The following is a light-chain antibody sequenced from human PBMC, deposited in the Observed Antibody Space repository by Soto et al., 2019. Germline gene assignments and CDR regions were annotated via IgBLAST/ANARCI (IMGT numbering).Light chain of an antibody. CDR2: AAS. CDR1: QTISSW. CDR3: QQSFNSPRT. Sequence: DIQMPQSPSTLSGSVGDRVTITCRASQTISSWLAWYQQKPGKAPNLLIYAASNLQGGVPSRFSGSGSGTDFTLTISSLQPEDFATYYCQQSFNSPRTFGQGTKVDIK. J-gene: IGKJ2*01. V-gene: IGKV1-39*01.